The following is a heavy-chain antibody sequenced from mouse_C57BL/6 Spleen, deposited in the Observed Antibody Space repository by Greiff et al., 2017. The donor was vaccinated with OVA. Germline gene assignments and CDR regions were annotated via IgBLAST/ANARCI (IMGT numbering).Heavy chain of an antibody. D-gene: IGHD4-1*01. CDR1: GFSFNTYA. V-gene: IGHV10-1*01. Sequence: VQLKESGGGLVQPKGSLKLSCAASGFSFNTYAMNWVRQAPGQGLEWVARIRSKSNNYATYYADSVKDRFTISRDDSESMLYLQMNNLKTEDTAMYYCVRRGTGTWFAYWGQGTLVTVSA. CDR3: VRRGTGTWFAY. J-gene: IGHJ3*01. CDR2: IRSKSNNYAT.